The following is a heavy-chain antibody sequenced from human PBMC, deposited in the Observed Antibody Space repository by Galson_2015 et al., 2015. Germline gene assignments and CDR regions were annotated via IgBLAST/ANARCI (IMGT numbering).Heavy chain of an antibody. CDR1: GFTLSGYS. V-gene: IGHV3-21*01. J-gene: IGHJ4*02. D-gene: IGHD1-26*01. CDR3: ARVRAGATTVDY. Sequence: SLRLSCAASGFTLSGYSMSWVRQAPGKGLEWISSITSSSSYIYYADSVRGRFTISRDNAKNSLYLQMNSLRAEDTAVYHCARVRAGATTVDYWGQGTLVTVSS. CDR2: ITSSSSYI.